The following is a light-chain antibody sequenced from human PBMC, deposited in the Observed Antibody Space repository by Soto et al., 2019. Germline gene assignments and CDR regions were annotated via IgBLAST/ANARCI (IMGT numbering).Light chain of an antibody. CDR3: QQYSDLPMT. J-gene: IGKJ5*01. CDR2: GAS. CDR1: QSVTYN. Sequence: ITQSPSTPSSSPWEIVTISSMATQSVTYNLAWYQQKPGQAPRLLIYGASRRATGIPDRFSGSASGTDFTLTISRLEPEDFAVYFCQQYSDLPMTFGQGTRLEI. V-gene: IGKV3-20*01.